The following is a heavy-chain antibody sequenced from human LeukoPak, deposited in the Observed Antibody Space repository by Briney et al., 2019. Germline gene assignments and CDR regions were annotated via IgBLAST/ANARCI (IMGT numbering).Heavy chain of an antibody. CDR3: ARNFEYCGGDCYDC. CDR1: GYSFTTYW. CDR2: IYPGDSDV. J-gene: IGHJ4*02. V-gene: IGHV5-51*01. Sequence: GESLKISCKGSGYSFTTYWIGWVRQVPGKGLEWMGIIYPGDSDVRYSPSFQGQVTILADKSISTAYLQWSSLKASDTAMYYCARNFEYCGGDCYDCWGQGTLVSVSS. D-gene: IGHD2-21*02.